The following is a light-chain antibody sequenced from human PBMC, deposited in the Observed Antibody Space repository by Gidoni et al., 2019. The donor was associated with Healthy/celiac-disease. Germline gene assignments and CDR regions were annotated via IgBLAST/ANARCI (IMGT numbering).Light chain of an antibody. J-gene: IGKJ1*01. CDR3: QQYYSTPPWT. V-gene: IGKV1-NL1*01. Sequence: DIQMTQSPSSLSASVGDRVTITCRASHGINNSLAWYQQKPGKAPKLLLYAASRLESGVTSRFSGSGSGTDYTLTISSLQPEDFATYYCQQYYSTPPWTFGQGTKVEIK. CDR1: HGINNS. CDR2: AAS.